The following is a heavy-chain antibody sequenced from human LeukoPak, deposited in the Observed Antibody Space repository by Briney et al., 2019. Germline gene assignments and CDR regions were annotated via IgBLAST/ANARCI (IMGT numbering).Heavy chain of an antibody. CDR2: IYYSGST. D-gene: IGHD3-3*01. J-gene: IGHJ6*02. CDR3: ARVGFTIFGVYYYYGMDV. CDR1: GGSISSGGYY. V-gene: IGHV4-31*03. Sequence: SETLSLTCTVSGGSISSGGYYWSWIRQHPGKGLEWNGYIYYSGSTYYNPSLKSRVTISVDTSKNQFSLKLSSVTAADTAVYYCARVGFTIFGVYYYYGMDVWGQGTTVTVSS.